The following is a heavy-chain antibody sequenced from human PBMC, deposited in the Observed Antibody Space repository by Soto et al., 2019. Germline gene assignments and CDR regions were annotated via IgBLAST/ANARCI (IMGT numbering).Heavy chain of an antibody. J-gene: IGHJ5*02. CDR3: ARDPERIQLWLGWFDP. D-gene: IGHD5-18*01. Sequence: SLRLSCAASGFTFSSYGMHWVRQAPGKGLEWVAVIWYDGSNKYYADSVKGRFTISRDNSKNTLYLQMNSLRAEDTAVYYCARDPERIQLWLGWFDPWGQGTLVTVSS. CDR2: IWYDGSNK. CDR1: GFTFSSYG. V-gene: IGHV3-33*01.